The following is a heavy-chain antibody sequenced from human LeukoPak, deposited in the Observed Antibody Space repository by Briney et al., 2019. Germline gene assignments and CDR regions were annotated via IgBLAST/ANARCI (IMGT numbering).Heavy chain of an antibody. CDR1: GGAFSGYY. D-gene: IGHD2-8*01. V-gene: IGHV4-34*01. CDR3: ARENADCTNGVCYGDY. CDR2: INHSGST. Sequence: PSETLSLTCAVYGGAFSGYYWSWIRQPPGKGLGWIGEINHSGSTNYNPSLKSRVTISVDTSKNQFSLKLSSVTAADTAVYYCARENADCTNGVCYGDYWGQGTLVTVSS. J-gene: IGHJ4*02.